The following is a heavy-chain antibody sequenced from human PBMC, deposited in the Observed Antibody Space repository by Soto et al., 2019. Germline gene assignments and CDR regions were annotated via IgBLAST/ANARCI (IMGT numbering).Heavy chain of an antibody. J-gene: IGHJ6*02. Sequence: ASVKVSCKVSGHTLSELSMHWVRQAPGKGLEWMGGFDPENGERIYTQKFQGRVSMTEDTSTETAYMALSSLRSEDTAVYFCAIDGFFRLQSISYYGLDVWGQGTTVTVSS. CDR1: GHTLSELS. V-gene: IGHV1-24*01. CDR2: FDPENGER. D-gene: IGHD4-4*01. CDR3: AIDGFFRLQSISYYGLDV.